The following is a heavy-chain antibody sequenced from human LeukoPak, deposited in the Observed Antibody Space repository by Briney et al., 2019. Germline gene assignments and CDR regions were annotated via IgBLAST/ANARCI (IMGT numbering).Heavy chain of an antibody. CDR3: ARTLLNYYDSSGYYTASDY. Sequence: ESGPALVKPTQTLTLTCTFSGFSLSTSGMCVSWIRQPPGKALGWLARIDWDDDKYYSTSLKTRLTISKDTSKNQVVLTMTNMDPVDTATYYCARTLLNYYDSSGYYTASDYWGQGTLVTVSS. J-gene: IGHJ4*02. V-gene: IGHV2-70*11. D-gene: IGHD3-22*01. CDR2: IDWDDDK. CDR1: GFSLSTSGMC.